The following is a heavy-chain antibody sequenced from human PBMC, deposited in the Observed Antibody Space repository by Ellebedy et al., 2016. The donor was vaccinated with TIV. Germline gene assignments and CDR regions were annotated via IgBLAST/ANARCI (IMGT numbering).Heavy chain of an antibody. CDR1: GSTSSHYW. CDR3: ARERAYSGNGRFDP. J-gene: IGHJ5*02. Sequence: PGGSLRPSCVASGSTSSHYWLHWVPQAPGKGLVWVPRINSGGVTSDYADSVKGRFTNARDNAKTTVYLQMNTLTAEDTAVYYCARERAYSGNGRFDPWGQGTLVTVSS. V-gene: IGHV3-74*01. D-gene: IGHD5-12*01. CDR2: INSGGVTS.